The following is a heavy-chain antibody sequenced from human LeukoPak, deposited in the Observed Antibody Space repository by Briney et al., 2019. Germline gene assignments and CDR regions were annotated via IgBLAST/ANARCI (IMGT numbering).Heavy chain of an antibody. D-gene: IGHD6-6*01. J-gene: IGHJ4*02. CDR3: AKDRASIAARYFDY. CDR1: GFTFSSYA. V-gene: IGHV3-30-3*01. CDR2: ISYDGSNK. Sequence: GRSLRLSCAASGFTFSSYAMHWVRQAPGKGLEWVAVISYDGSNKYYADSVKGRFTISRDNSKNTLYLQMNSLRAEDTAVYYCAKDRASIAARYFDYWGQGTLVTVSS.